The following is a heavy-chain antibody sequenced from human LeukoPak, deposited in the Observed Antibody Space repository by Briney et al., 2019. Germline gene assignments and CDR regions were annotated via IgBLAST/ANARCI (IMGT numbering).Heavy chain of an antibody. Sequence: ASVKVSCKASGGTFSSYTISLVRQAPGQGLEWMGRIIPILGIANYAQKFQGRVTITADKSTSTAYMELSSLRSEDTAVYYCARDYYDSSGYLNWGQGTLVTVSS. J-gene: IGHJ4*02. CDR1: GGTFSSYT. CDR2: IIPILGIA. CDR3: ARDYYDSSGYLN. D-gene: IGHD3-22*01. V-gene: IGHV1-69*04.